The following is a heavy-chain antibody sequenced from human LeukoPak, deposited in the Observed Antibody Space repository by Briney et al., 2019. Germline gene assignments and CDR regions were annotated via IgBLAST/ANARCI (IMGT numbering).Heavy chain of an antibody. V-gene: IGHV4-39*07. D-gene: IGHD3-22*01. CDR3: ARGLFYRGDYYDSSGYISDAFDI. CDR1: GGSISSSSYY. J-gene: IGHJ3*02. Sequence: SETLSLTCTVSGGSISSSSYYWGWIRQPPGKGLEWIGSIYYSGSTYYNPSLKSRVTISVDTSKNQFSLKLSSVTAANTAVYYCARGLFYRGDYYDSSGYISDAFDIWGQGTMVTVSS. CDR2: IYYSGST.